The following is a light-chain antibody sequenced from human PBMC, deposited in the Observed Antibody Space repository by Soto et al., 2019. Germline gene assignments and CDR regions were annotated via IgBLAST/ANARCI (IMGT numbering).Light chain of an antibody. CDR1: QSVDEY. Sequence: ETLMTQSPDTLSVSLGQRATLSCRASQSVDEYLAWYQQRPGQSPRLLIYGASTRATGVPARFSGSGSGTDFTLTITSLQSEDFAVYYCQQYNNWSRTFGQGTKVEIK. CDR3: QQYNNWSRT. CDR2: GAS. J-gene: IGKJ1*01. V-gene: IGKV3-15*01.